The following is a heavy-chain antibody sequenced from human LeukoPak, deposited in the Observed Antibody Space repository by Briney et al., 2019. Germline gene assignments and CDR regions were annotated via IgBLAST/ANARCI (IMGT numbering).Heavy chain of an antibody. CDR1: GFTFSDYY. V-gene: IGHV3-11*01. Sequence: PGGSLRLSCAASGFTFSDYYMSWLRQAPGKGLEWLAYISSTSGTTIEYADSVKGRFTISRDNAQNSLFLQMNSLTAEDTAVYYCARGIDWILKLYYFDYWGQGAPVTVSS. D-gene: IGHD3-9*01. CDR2: ISSTSGTTI. CDR3: ARGIDWILKLYYFDY. J-gene: IGHJ4*02.